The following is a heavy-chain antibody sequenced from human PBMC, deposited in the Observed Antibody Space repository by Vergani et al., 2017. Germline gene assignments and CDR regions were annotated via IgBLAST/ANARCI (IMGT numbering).Heavy chain of an antibody. CDR1: GFTFSSYS. CDR3: AKGGYCSSTSCNYYGMDV. Sequence: EVQLVESGGGLVKPGGSLRLSCAASGFTFSSYSMNWVRQAPGKGLEWVSAISGSGGSTYYADSVKGRFTISRDNSKNTLYLQMNSLRAEDTAVYYCAKGGYCSSTSCNYYGMDVWGQGTTVTVSS. J-gene: IGHJ6*02. CDR2: ISGSGGST. V-gene: IGHV3-23*04. D-gene: IGHD2-2*01.